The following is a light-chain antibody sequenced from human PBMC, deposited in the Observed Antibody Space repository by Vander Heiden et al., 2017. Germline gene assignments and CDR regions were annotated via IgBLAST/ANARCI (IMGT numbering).Light chain of an antibody. J-gene: IGKJ1*01. V-gene: IGKV1-17*01. Sequence: DIQMTQSPSSLSASVGDRVTITCRASQGIRGDVGWYQQKPGKAPERLIFDASSSQSGFPSRFSGSDSGTEFSLTISSLQPEDSATYYCLQHNSFPWTFGQGTKLEIK. CDR1: QGIRGD. CDR3: LQHNSFPWT. CDR2: DAS.